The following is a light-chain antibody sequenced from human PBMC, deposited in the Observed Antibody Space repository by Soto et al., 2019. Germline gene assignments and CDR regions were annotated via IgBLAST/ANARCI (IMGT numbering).Light chain of an antibody. CDR2: YDD. Sequence: QSVLTQPPSASGTPGQRVTISCSGITSNVGNNAVNWYQQLPGKAPKLLIYYDDLLPSGVSDRFSGSKSGTSASLAISGLESEDEDDYYCAAWDDSLSGPLFGGGTKLTVL. CDR1: TSNVGNNA. CDR3: AAWDDSLSGPL. J-gene: IGLJ2*01. V-gene: IGLV1-36*01.